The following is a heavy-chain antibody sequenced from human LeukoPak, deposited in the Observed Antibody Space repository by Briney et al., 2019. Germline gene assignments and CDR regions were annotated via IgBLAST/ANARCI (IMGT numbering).Heavy chain of an antibody. J-gene: IGHJ4*02. Sequence: ASVKVSCKASGYTFTSYYMHWVRQAPGQGLEWMGIINPSGGSTSYAQKFQGRVTMTRDMSTSTVYMELSSLRSEDTAVYYWAEERDILQPFDYWGQGTLVTVSS. CDR1: GYTFTSYY. CDR3: AEERDILQPFDY. D-gene: IGHD1-1*01. V-gene: IGHV1-46*01. CDR2: INPSGGST.